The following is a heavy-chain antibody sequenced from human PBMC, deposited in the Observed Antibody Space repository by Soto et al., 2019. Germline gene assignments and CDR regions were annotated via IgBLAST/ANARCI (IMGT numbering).Heavy chain of an antibody. CDR3: AKDLSGGDCP. Sequence: GGSLRLSCAASGFAFSSYTMNWVRQAPGKGLEWVSSISGSGGSTYYADSVKGRFIISRDNPENTVYLQMNTLRVEDTAVYYCAKDLSGGDCPWGQGTLVTVSS. CDR2: ISGSGGST. CDR1: GFAFSSYT. J-gene: IGHJ5*02. V-gene: IGHV3-23*01. D-gene: IGHD2-21*02.